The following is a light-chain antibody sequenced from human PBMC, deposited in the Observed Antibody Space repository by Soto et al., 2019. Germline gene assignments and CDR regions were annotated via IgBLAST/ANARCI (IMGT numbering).Light chain of an antibody. J-gene: IGLJ2*01. CDR3: AAWDDSLSGVV. CDR2: RNN. CDR1: NSNIGTSY. V-gene: IGLV1-47*01. Sequence: QSVLTQPPSASGTPGQRVTVSCSGSNSNIGTSYVYWYLQLPGTAPKLLIYRNNQRPSGVPDRFSGSKSGTSASLAISGLRSEDEADYYCAAWDDSLSGVVFGGGTKVTVL.